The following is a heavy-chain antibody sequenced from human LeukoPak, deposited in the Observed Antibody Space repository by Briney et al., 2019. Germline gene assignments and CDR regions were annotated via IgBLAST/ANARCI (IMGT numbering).Heavy chain of an antibody. D-gene: IGHD2-2*01. V-gene: IGHV4-4*07. CDR2: IYTSGST. CDR3: ARHTSPYCSSTSCYPDAFDI. Sequence: SETLSLTCTVSGGSISSYYWSWIRQPAGKGLEWIGRIYTSGSTNYNPSLKSRVTMSVDTSKNQFSLKLSSVTAADTAVYYCARHTSPYCSSTSCYPDAFDIWGQGTMVTVSS. CDR1: GGSISSYY. J-gene: IGHJ3*02.